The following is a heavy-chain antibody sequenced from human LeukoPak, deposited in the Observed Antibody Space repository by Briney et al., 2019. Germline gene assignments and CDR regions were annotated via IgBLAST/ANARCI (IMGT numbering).Heavy chain of an antibody. Sequence: GGPLRLSCSASVFTFCMYAMHWVREAPGEALVYVSCINNNGGKTNYGDSVKGRFSISRDNAKNTLYLQMSTLRAEDTAVYYCVKEVGGSYAFDYWGQGILVTVAS. J-gene: IGHJ4*02. V-gene: IGHV3-64D*09. CDR3: VKEVGGSYAFDY. CDR1: VFTFCMYA. D-gene: IGHD1-26*01. CDR2: INNNGGKT.